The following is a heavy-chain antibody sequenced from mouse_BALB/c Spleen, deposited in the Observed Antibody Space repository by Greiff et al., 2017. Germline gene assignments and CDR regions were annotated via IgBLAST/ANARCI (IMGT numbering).Heavy chain of an antibody. V-gene: IGHV1S16*01. Sequence: QVHVKQPGAELVKPGASVKLSCKASGYTFTSYWMHWVKLRPGQGFEWIGEINPSNGGTNYNEKFKRKATLTVDKSSSTAYMQLSSLTSEDSAVYYCTMRAMITPWFAYWGQGTLVTVSA. J-gene: IGHJ3*01. CDR3: TMRAMITPWFAY. D-gene: IGHD2-4*01. CDR2: INPSNGGT. CDR1: GYTFTSYW.